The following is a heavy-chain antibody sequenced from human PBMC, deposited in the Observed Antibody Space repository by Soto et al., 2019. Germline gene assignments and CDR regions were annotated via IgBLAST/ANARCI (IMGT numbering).Heavy chain of an antibody. CDR2: ISAYNGNT. D-gene: IGHD2-2*01. J-gene: IGHJ6*02. CDR1: GYTFTSYG. CDR3: ARRYCSSTSCYAAVRTYYYYGMDV. Sequence: QVQLVQSGAEVKKPGASVKVSCKASGYTFTSYGISWVRQAPGQGLEWMGWISAYNGNTNYAQKLQGRVTMTTDTSTSTAYMELRSRRSDDTAVYYCARRYCSSTSCYAAVRTYYYYGMDVWGQGTTVTVSS. V-gene: IGHV1-18*01.